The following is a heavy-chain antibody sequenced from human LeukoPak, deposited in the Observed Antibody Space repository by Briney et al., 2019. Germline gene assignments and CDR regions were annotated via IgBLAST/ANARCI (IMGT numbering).Heavy chain of an antibody. CDR1: GFTFSSYW. CDR3: ARGGGLDV. CDR2: INHNGNVN. D-gene: IGHD3-16*01. Sequence: GGSLRLSCAASGFTFSSYWTNWARQAPGKGLEWVASINHNGNVNYYVDSVKGRFTISRDNAKNSLYLQMSNLRAEDTAVYFCARGGGLDVWGQGTTVTVSS. V-gene: IGHV3-7*03. J-gene: IGHJ6*02.